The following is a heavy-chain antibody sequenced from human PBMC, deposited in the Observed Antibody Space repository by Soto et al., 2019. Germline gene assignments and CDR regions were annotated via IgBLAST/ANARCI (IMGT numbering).Heavy chain of an antibody. CDR2: IWYDGSNK. Sequence: QVQLVESGGGVVQPGRSLRLSCAASGFTFSSYGMHWVRQAPGKGLEWVAVIWYDGSNKYYADSVKGRFTISRDNSKNTLYLQMNSLRAEDTAVYYCARDPHGSSKFDYWGQGTLVTVSS. D-gene: IGHD6-13*01. CDR3: ARDPHGSSKFDY. J-gene: IGHJ4*02. V-gene: IGHV3-33*01. CDR1: GFTFSSYG.